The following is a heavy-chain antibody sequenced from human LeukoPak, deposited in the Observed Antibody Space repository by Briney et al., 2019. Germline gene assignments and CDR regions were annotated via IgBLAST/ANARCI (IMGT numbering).Heavy chain of an antibody. CDR2: ISGSGGST. J-gene: IGHJ4*02. CDR3: ARDWNYGVVDY. CDR1: GFIFSSYA. V-gene: IGHV3-23*01. Sequence: PGGSLRLSCAASGFIFSSYAMSWVRQAPGKGLEWVSTISGSGGSTYYADSVKGRFTISRDNAKNTLYLQMNSLRAEDTAVYYCARDWNYGVVDYWGQGTLVTVSS. D-gene: IGHD1-7*01.